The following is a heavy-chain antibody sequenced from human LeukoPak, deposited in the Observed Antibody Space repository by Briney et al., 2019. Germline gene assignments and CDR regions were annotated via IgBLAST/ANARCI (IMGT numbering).Heavy chain of an antibody. CDR1: GGSFSGYF. V-gene: IGHV4-34*01. CDR3: ARSMTGDYGLGCYYYQYMDV. J-gene: IGHJ6*03. D-gene: IGHD4-17*01. CDR2: INHSGST. Sequence: PSETLSLTCAVYGGSFSGYFWSWIRQPPGKGLQWIGGINHSGSTNYNPSLKSRVTISIDTSKNQFSLKLSSVTAADTAVYYCARSMTGDYGLGCYYYQYMDVWGKGTTVTVSS.